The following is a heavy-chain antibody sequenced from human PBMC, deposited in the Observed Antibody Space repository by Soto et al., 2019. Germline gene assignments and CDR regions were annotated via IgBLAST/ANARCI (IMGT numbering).Heavy chain of an antibody. CDR3: ARGGHFVVLTAVLDY. CDR1: GDTFTDYY. Sequence: QVQLVQSGAEVKKPGASVKVSCKASGDTFTDYYIHWVRQAPVQGLEWMGTVNPSGGHTTYAQHFLGRITMTRDTSTSTLYMELTSLTSEDTAVYYCARGGHFVVLTAVLDYWGQGTLVTVSS. D-gene: IGHD2-21*02. J-gene: IGHJ4*02. CDR2: VNPSGGHT. V-gene: IGHV1-46*01.